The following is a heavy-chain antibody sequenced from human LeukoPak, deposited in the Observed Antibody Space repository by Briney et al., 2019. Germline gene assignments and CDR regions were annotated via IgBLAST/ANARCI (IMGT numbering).Heavy chain of an antibody. Sequence: GRSLRLSCAASGFTFSSYAMHWVRQAPGKGLEWVAVISYDGSNKYYADSVKGRFTISRDNSKNTLYLQMNSLRAEDTAVYYCARPAIVVPAAYYNYWGQGTLVTVSS. D-gene: IGHD2-2*01. CDR3: ARPAIVVPAAYYNY. CDR2: ISYDGSNK. J-gene: IGHJ4*02. V-gene: IGHV3-30-3*01. CDR1: GFTFSSYA.